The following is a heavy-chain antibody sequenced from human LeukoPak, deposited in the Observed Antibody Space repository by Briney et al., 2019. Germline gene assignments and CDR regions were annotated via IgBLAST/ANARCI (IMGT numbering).Heavy chain of an antibody. Sequence: SETLSLTCGVSGGSFSGYFWTWIRQPPGRGLEWIGEINRRGTTYYNPSLESRLAIYLDTSQNQLSLNLTSVTAADTAVYFCARGGTTFFSGSGTHPWGQGTLVTVSS. D-gene: IGHD3-10*01. CDR3: ARGGTTFFSGSGTHP. J-gene: IGHJ5*02. V-gene: IGHV4-34*01. CDR2: INRRGTT. CDR1: GGSFSGYF.